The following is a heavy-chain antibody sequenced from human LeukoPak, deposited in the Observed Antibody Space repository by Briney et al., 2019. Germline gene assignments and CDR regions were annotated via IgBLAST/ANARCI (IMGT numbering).Heavy chain of an antibody. V-gene: IGHV3-30-3*01. D-gene: IGHD6-13*01. CDR1: GFTFSSYA. J-gene: IGHJ4*02. CDR3: ARGDSSWDYFDY. CDR2: ISYDGSNK. Sequence: GGSLRLSCAASGFTFSSYAMHWVRQAPGKGLEWVAVISYDGSNKYYADSVKGRFTISRDNSKNTLYLQMNSLRTEDTAVHYCARGDSSWDYFDYWGQGTLVTVSS.